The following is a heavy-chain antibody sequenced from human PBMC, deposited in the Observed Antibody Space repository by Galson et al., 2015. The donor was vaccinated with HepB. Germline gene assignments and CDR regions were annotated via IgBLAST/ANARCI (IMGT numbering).Heavy chain of an antibody. CDR3: ARGGIRYSGSYWVRGSDPTLVY. Sequence: SETLSLTCAVYGGSFSGYYWSWIRQPPGKGLEWIGEINHSGSTNYNPSLKSRVTISVDTSKNQFSLKLSSVTAADTAVYYCARGGIRYSGSYWVRGSDPTLVYWGQGTLVTVSS. D-gene: IGHD1-26*01. J-gene: IGHJ4*02. CDR2: INHSGST. V-gene: IGHV4-34*01. CDR1: GGSFSGYY.